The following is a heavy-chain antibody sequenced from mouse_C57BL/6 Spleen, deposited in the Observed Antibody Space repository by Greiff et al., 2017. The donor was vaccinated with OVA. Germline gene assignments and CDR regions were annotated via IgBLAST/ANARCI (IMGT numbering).Heavy chain of an antibody. Sequence: VQLQESGAELVKPGASVKLSCKASGYAFSSYWMNWVKQRTGKGLEWIGQIYPGDGDTYYNGKFKGKATLTADKSSSTASMHLRSLTSEDSAVYFCARTSSGYPLAYWGQGTLVTVSA. CDR2: IYPGDGDT. V-gene: IGHV1-80*01. D-gene: IGHD3-2*02. CDR1: GYAFSSYW. J-gene: IGHJ3*01. CDR3: ARTSSGYPLAY.